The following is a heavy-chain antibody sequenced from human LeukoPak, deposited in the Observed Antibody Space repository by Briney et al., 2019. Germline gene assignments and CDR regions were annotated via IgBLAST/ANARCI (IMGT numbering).Heavy chain of an antibody. J-gene: IGHJ6*02. V-gene: IGHV3-23*01. Sequence: GGSLRLSCAASGFTFSSYAMSWVRQAPGKGLEWVSAISGSGGSTYYADSVKGRFTISRDNSKNTLYLQMSSLRAEDTAVYYCAKWGDRDPKRGMDVWGQGTTVTVSS. D-gene: IGHD3-16*01. CDR1: GFTFSSYA. CDR2: ISGSGGST. CDR3: AKWGDRDPKRGMDV.